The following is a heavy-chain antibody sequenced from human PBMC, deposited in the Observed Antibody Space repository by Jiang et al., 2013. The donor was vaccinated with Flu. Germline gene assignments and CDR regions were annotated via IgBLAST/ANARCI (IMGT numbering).Heavy chain of an antibody. V-gene: IGHV4-59*08. CDR2: IYYSGST. Sequence: PGLVKPSETLSLTCTVSGGSISSYYWSWIRQPPGKGLEWIGYIYYSGSTNYNPSLKSRVTISVDTSKNQFSLKLSSVTAADTAVYYCARHPDYGSGSYDEASNWFDPWGQGTLVTVSS. CDR1: GGSISSYY. D-gene: IGHD3-10*01. J-gene: IGHJ5*02. CDR3: ARHPDYGSGSYDEASNWFDP.